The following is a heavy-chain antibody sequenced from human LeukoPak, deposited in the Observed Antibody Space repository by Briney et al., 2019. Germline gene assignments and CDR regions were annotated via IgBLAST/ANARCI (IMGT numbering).Heavy chain of an antibody. CDR2: ISSSSTYI. D-gene: IGHD6-13*01. J-gene: IGHJ4*02. CDR3: ARVSTAVSLAIDY. V-gene: IGHV3-21*06. Sequence: GGSLRLSCAASGFTFSDYNMNWVRQAPGKGREWVSVISSSSTYIYYADSVKGRFTNSRDNAKNSLYLQMNSLRAEDTAVYYCARVSTAVSLAIDYWGQGTLVTVST. CDR1: GFTFSDYN.